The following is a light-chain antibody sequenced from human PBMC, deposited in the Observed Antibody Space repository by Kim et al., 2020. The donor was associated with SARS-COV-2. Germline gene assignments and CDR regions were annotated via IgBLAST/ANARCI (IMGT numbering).Light chain of an antibody. Sequence: PGQTASITCSGDELGDKYVFWYQQKPGQSPFLVIYQDIKRPSGIPERFSGSNSGNTATLTISGTQAMDEADYYCQAWDSSTHNYVFGAGTKVTVL. CDR1: ELGDKY. J-gene: IGLJ1*01. CDR3: QAWDSSTHNYV. V-gene: IGLV3-1*01. CDR2: QDI.